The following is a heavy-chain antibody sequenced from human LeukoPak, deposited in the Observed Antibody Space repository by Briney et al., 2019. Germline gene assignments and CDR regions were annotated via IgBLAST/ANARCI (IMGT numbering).Heavy chain of an antibody. CDR3: AKYKTGTLHASVQVFFDY. V-gene: IGHV3-30*04. CDR2: ISYDGSDK. D-gene: IGHD1-1*01. Sequence: GGSLRLSCAASGFTFTNYAMHWVRQAPGKGLEWVALISYDGSDKYYADSVKGRFTISRDNSKNTLYLQMNSLRAEDTAVYYCAKYKTGTLHASVQVFFDYWGQGTLVTVSS. CDR1: GFTFTNYA. J-gene: IGHJ4*02.